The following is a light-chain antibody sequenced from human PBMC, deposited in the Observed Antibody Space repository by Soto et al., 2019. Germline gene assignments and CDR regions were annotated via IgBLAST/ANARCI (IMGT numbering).Light chain of an antibody. J-gene: IGKJ2*01. CDR1: QSVRSSY. CDR3: QQYGSSPYT. Sequence: EIVLTQSPGTLSLSPGERVTLSCRASQSVRSSYLAWYQQKPGQAPRLLIYGASSRATGIPDRFSGSGSGTDFTLTISRLEPEDSAVYCCQQYGSSPYTFVQGTKLEI. V-gene: IGKV3-20*01. CDR2: GAS.